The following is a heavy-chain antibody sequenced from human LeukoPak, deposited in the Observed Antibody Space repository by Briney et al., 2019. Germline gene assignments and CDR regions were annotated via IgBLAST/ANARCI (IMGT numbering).Heavy chain of an antibody. CDR1: GFTFSSYW. J-gene: IGHJ6*02. CDR2: ISHNGNDN. CDR3: ARGGGLDV. D-gene: IGHD3-16*01. Sequence: GGSLRLPCTASGFTFSSYWMNWARQAPGKGLEWVASISHNGNDNYYGDSVKGRFTISRDNSKNSLYLQMSNLRAEDTAVYFCARGGGLDVWGQGATVTVSS. V-gene: IGHV3-7*03.